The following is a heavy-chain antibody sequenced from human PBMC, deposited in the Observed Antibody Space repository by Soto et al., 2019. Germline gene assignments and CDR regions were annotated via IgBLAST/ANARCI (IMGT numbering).Heavy chain of an antibody. CDR1: GGTFSSYT. CDR2: IIPILGIA. CDR3: ARERSSGFYYFDY. D-gene: IGHD6-19*01. V-gene: IGHV1-69*04. Sequence: SVKVSCKASGGTFSSYTISWVRQAPGQGLEWMGRIIPILGIANYAQKFQGRVTITADKSTSTAYMELSSLRSEDTAVYYCARERSSGFYYFDYWGQGTLVTVSS. J-gene: IGHJ4*02.